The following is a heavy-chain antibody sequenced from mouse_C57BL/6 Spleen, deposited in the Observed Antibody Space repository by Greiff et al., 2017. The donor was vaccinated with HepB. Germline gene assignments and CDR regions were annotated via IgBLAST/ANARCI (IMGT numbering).Heavy chain of an antibody. CDR3: ARGGYSNYVFDY. CDR2: INPSNGGT. D-gene: IGHD2-5*01. Sequence: QVQLQQPGTELVKPGASVKLSCKASGYTFTSYWMHWVKQRPGQGLEWVGNINPSNGGTNYNEKFKSKATLTVDKSSSTAYMQLSSLRSEDSAVYYCARGGYSNYVFDYWGQGTTLTVSS. J-gene: IGHJ2*01. V-gene: IGHV1-53*01. CDR1: GYTFTSYW.